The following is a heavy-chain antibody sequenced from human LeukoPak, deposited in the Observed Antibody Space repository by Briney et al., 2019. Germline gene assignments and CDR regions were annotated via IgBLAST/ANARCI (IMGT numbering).Heavy chain of an antibody. CDR3: ARGRAVRGVIGY. CDR1: GYTFTSYD. V-gene: IGHV1-8*01. J-gene: IGHJ4*02. Sequence: ASVKVSCKASGYTFTSYDINWVRQATGQGLEWMGWKNPNSGNTGYAQKFQGRVTMTRNTSISTAYMELSSLRSEDTAVYYCARGRAVRGVIGYWGQGTLVTVSS. D-gene: IGHD3-10*01. CDR2: KNPNSGNT.